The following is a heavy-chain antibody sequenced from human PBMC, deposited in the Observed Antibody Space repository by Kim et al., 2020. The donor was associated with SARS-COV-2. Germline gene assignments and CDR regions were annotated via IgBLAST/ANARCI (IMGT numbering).Heavy chain of an antibody. CDR1: GGSFSGYY. D-gene: IGHD3-16*02. Sequence: SETLSLTCAVYGGSFSGYYWSWIRQPPGKGLEWIGEINHSGSTNYNPSLKSRVTISVDTSKNQFSLKLSSVTAADTAVYYCAKGYDYVWGSYRHDAFDIWGQGTMVTVSS. CDR2: INHSGST. J-gene: IGHJ3*02. CDR3: AKGYDYVWGSYRHDAFDI. V-gene: IGHV4-34*01.